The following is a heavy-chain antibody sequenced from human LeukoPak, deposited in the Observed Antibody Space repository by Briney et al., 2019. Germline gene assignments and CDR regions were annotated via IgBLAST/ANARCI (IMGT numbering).Heavy chain of an antibody. V-gene: IGHV3-21*01. CDR2: ISSGSSFI. CDR3: ARESSGYFY. J-gene: IGHJ4*02. CDR1: GFTFSTYS. D-gene: IGHD3-22*01. Sequence: GGSLRLSRAASGFTFSTYSMNWVRQAPGKGLEWVSSISSGSSFIYYADSVKGRFTISRDNAKNSLFLQMNSLRAEDTAVYYCARESSGYFYWGQGTLVTVSS.